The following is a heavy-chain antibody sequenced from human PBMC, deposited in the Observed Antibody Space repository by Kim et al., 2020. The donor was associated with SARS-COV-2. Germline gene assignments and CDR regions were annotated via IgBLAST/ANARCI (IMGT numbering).Heavy chain of an antibody. CDR3: ARGRMGWSPMVRGVIPNSDYYYYGMDV. D-gene: IGHD3-10*01. Sequence: SETLSLTCAVYGGSFSGYYWSWIRQPPGKGLEWIGEINHSGSTNYNPSLKSRVTISVDTSKNQFSLKLSSVTAADTAVYYCARGRMGWSPMVRGVIPNSDYYYYGMDVWGQGTTVTVSS. J-gene: IGHJ6*02. CDR2: INHSGST. CDR1: GGSFSGYY. V-gene: IGHV4-34*01.